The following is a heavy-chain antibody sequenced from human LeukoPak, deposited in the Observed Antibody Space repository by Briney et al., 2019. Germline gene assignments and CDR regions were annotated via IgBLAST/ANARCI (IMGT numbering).Heavy chain of an antibody. CDR1: GGSSSVYY. D-gene: IGHD2-2*01. CDR3: ARVEDQLLTWRHLGDY. CDR2: INHSGST. Sequence: KPSETLSLTCAVYGGSSSVYYWSWIRQPPGKGLEWIGEINHSGSTNYNPSLKSRVTMSVDTSKNQFSLKLTSVTAADTAVYYCARVEDQLLTWRHLGDYWGQGTLVTVSS. J-gene: IGHJ4*02. V-gene: IGHV4-34*01.